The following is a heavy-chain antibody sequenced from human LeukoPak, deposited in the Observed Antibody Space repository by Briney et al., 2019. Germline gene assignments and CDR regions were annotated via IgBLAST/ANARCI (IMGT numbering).Heavy chain of an antibody. CDR2: INHSGST. CDR3: ARRMGFRIAVAGDFDY. V-gene: IGHV4-34*01. Sequence: PSETLSLTCAVYGGSFSGYYWSWLRQPPGKGREWIGEINHSGSTNYNPSLKSRVTISVATSTNQFSLKLSSVTAAATAVYYCARRMGFRIAVAGDFDYWGQGTLVTVSS. D-gene: IGHD6-19*01. CDR1: GGSFSGYY. J-gene: IGHJ4*02.